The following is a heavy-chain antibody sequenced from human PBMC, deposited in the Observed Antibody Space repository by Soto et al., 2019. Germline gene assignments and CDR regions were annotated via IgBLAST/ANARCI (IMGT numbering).Heavy chain of an antibody. Sequence: SVKVSCKASGGTFSSYAISWVRQGPGQGLEKMGGIIPIFGTANYAQKFQGRVTITADESTSTAYMELSSLRSEDTAVYYCARAYCGGDCRYYYYGMDVWGQGTTVTVSS. CDR3: ARAYCGGDCRYYYYGMDV. CDR2: IIPIFGTA. D-gene: IGHD2-21*02. J-gene: IGHJ6*02. V-gene: IGHV1-69*13. CDR1: GGTFSSYA.